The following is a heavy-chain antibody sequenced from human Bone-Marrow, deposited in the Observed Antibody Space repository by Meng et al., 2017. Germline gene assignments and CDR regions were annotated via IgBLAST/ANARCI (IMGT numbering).Heavy chain of an antibody. V-gene: IGHV1-18*01. D-gene: IGHD3-22*01. CDR3: ARVEVGITSGDY. CDR2: ISAYNGNT. J-gene: IGHJ4*02. Sequence: QAQLGQAGSEVKKPGASWKVPFKSSGYTFTNYGITWVRQAPGQGLEWMGWISAYNGNTNYAQTLQGRLTMTTDTSTSTAYMELRSLRSDDTAVYYCARVEVGITSGDYWGQGTLVTVSS. CDR1: GYTFTNYG.